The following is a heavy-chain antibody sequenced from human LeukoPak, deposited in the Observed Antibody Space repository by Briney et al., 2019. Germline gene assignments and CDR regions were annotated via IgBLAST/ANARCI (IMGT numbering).Heavy chain of an antibody. J-gene: IGHJ4*02. CDR1: GLTFSSYS. CDR2: ISSSSSYI. D-gene: IGHD5-18*01. CDR3: ARDRDTAMELDY. V-gene: IGHV3-21*01. Sequence: GGSLRLSCAASGLTFSSYSMNWVRQAPGKGLEWVSSISSSSSYIYYADSVKGRFTISRDNAKNSLYLQMNSLRAEDTAVYYCARDRDTAMELDYWGQGTLVTVSS.